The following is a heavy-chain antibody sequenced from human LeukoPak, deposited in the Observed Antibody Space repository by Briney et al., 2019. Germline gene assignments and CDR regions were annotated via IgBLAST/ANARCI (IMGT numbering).Heavy chain of an antibody. CDR1: GYTFTSYY. D-gene: IGHD5-12*01. Sequence: ASVKVSCKASGYTFTSYYMHWVRQAPGQGLEWMGIINPSGGSTSYAQKFQGRVTMTRDMSTSTVYMELSSLRSEDTAVYYCARTSHSGYDYYYWGQGTLVTVSS. V-gene: IGHV1-46*01. CDR3: ARTSHSGYDYYY. CDR2: INPSGGST. J-gene: IGHJ4*02.